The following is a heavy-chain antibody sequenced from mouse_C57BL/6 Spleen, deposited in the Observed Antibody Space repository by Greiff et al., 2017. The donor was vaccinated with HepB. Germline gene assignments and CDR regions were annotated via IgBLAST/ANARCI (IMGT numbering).Heavy chain of an antibody. D-gene: IGHD2-4*01. J-gene: IGHJ3*01. V-gene: IGHV1-26*01. CDR1: GYTFTDYS. CDR2: INPNNGGT. Sequence: EVQLQQSGPGLVKPGASVKISCKASGYTFTDYSMNWVKQSHGKSLEWIGYINPNNGGTSYNQKFKGKATLTVDKSSSTAYMELRSLTSEDYAVYYYARSPYEYDGGRFAYWGQGTLVTVSA. CDR3: ARSPYEYDGGRFAY.